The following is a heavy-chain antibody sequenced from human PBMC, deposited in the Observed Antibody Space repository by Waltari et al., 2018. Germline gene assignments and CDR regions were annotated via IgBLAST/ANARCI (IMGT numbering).Heavy chain of an antibody. Sequence: QVQLQESGPGLVKPSETLSLTCPVSGGSIRSYYWTWIRPPPGTGLEWIGYIYYSGSTNYNPSLKSRVTISVDTSKNQFSLKLSSVTAADTAVYYCAREDYYGSGSYSRRYYYYYMDVWGKGTTVTVSS. CDR1: GGSIRSYY. CDR3: AREDYYGSGSYSRRYYYYYMDV. D-gene: IGHD3-10*01. J-gene: IGHJ6*03. CDR2: IYYSGST. V-gene: IGHV4-59*01.